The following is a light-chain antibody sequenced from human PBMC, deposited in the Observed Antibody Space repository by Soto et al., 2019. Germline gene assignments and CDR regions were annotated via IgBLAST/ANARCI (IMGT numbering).Light chain of an antibody. CDR1: SSDVGGYNY. J-gene: IGLJ1*01. CDR3: SSYTSSLFV. V-gene: IGLV2-14*01. Sequence: QSVLTQPASVSGSPGQSITISCTGTSSDVGGYNYVSWYQQHPGKAPKLMTYDVSNRPSGVSNRFSGSKSGNTASLTISGLQAEDEADYYCSSYTSSLFVFGTGTKVTVL. CDR2: DVS.